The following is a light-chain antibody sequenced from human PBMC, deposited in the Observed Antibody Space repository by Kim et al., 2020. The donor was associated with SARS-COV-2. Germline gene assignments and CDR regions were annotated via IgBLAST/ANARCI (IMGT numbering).Light chain of an antibody. CDR1: VLAKKY. CDR3: YSAADNNLV. J-gene: IGLJ2*01. V-gene: IGLV3-27*01. CDR2: KDS. Sequence: SMSQGQTGRSTCSGDVLAKKYARWFQQKPGQAPVLVIYKDSERPSGIPERFSGSSSGTTVTLTISGAQVEDEADYYCYSAADNNLVFGGGTQLTVL.